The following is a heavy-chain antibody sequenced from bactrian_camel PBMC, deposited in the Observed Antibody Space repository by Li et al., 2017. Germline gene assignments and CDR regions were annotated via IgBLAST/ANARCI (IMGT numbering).Heavy chain of an antibody. CDR2: ICRDGST. CDR1: ALLRGDYC. V-gene: IGHV3S66*01. J-gene: IGHJ4*01. Sequence: DVQLVESGGGLVQAGGSLRLSCATSALLRGDYCVGWLRQAPGKEREGVAGICRDGSTDYADSVKGRFTISKDSAEDSADKNFYLQMNSLRPEDTAMYYCAADLNLMKPRDFLRVVRTGYRYNYWGQGTQVTVS. D-gene: IGHD2*01. CDR3: AADLNLMKPRDFLRVVRTGYRYNY.